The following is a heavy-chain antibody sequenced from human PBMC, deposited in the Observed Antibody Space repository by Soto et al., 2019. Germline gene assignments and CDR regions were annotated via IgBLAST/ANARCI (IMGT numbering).Heavy chain of an antibody. CDR2: ISYDGNTQ. Sequence: QVQLVESGGGVVQPGGSLRLSCAASGFIFSGYDMHWVRQAPGKGLEWVAVISYDGNTQYYADSVKGRFTVSRDNSNNILYVEMNNLRDEDTAMYYCAKETNAYESNFWCQRTLVTVSP. CDR1: GFIFSGYD. CDR3: AKETNAYESNF. D-gene: IGHD5-12*01. J-gene: IGHJ4*02. V-gene: IGHV3-30-3*02.